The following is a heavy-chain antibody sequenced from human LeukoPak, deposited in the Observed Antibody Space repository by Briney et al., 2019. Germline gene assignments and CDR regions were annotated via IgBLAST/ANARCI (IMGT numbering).Heavy chain of an antibody. Sequence: GGSLRLSCAASGFTFDDYTMHWVRQAPGKGLEWVSGISWNSGSIGYADSVKGRFTISSDNAKNSLYLQMNSLRAEDTALYYCAKDFTSGWYYMDVWGKGTTVTISS. D-gene: IGHD6-19*01. V-gene: IGHV3-9*01. J-gene: IGHJ6*03. CDR2: ISWNSGSI. CDR1: GFTFDDYT. CDR3: AKDFTSGWYYMDV.